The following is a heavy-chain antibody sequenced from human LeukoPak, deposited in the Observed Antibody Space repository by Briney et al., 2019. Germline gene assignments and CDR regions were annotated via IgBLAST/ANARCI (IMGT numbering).Heavy chain of an antibody. J-gene: IGHJ6*02. CDR1: GFTFSDYY. V-gene: IGHV3-11*01. CDR3: ARERNYYGMDV. CDR2: ISSSGSTI. Sequence: GGSLRLSCAASGFTFSDYYVSWIRQAPGKGLEWVSYISSSGSTIYYADSVKGRFTISRDNAKNSLYLQMNSLRAEGTAVYYCARERNYYGMDVWGQGTTVTVSS.